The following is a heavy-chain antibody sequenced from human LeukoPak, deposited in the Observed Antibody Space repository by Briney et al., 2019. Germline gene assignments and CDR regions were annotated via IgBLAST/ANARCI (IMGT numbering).Heavy chain of an antibody. CDR3: ARTSRNYDFWSGYYSNYFDY. CDR2: INHSGST. Sequence: GSLRLSCAASGFTFSSYAMSWIRQPPGKGLEWIGEINHSGSTNYNPSLKSRVTISVDTSKNQFSLKLSSVTAADTAVYYCARTSRNYDFWSGYYSNYFDYWGQGTLVTVSS. V-gene: IGHV4-34*01. J-gene: IGHJ4*02. D-gene: IGHD3-3*01. CDR1: GFTFSSYA.